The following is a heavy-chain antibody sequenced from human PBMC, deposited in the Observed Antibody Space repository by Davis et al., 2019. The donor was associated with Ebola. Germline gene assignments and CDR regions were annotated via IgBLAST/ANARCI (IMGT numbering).Heavy chain of an antibody. V-gene: IGHV3-53*01. CDR2: IYSGGST. D-gene: IGHD3-16*01. CDR1: GFTFSVYS. Sequence: GGSLRLSCAASGFTFSVYSMSWVRQAPGKGLEWVSVIYSGGSTYYADSVKGRFTISRDNSKNTLYLQMNSLRAEDTAVYYCASTMRLHLGETYDYWGQGTLVTVSS. CDR3: ASTMRLHLGETYDY. J-gene: IGHJ4*02.